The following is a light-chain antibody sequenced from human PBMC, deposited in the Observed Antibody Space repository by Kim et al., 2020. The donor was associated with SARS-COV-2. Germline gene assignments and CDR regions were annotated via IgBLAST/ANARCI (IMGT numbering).Light chain of an antibody. Sequence: PGERATLAGRARQGLSNSYVAGYQQTPGRAPRLLIYGAARRATGIPDRFSGSGSGTDFTLTISRREPEDVAVYYCQQYGTSPPWTFGQGTKVDIK. J-gene: IGKJ1*01. CDR3: QQYGTSPPWT. V-gene: IGKV3-20*01. CDR2: GAA. CDR1: QGLSNSY.